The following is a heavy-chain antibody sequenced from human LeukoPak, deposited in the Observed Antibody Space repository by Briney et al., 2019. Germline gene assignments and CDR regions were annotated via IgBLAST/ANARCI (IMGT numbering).Heavy chain of an antibody. V-gene: IGHV1-18*01. Sequence: ASVKVSCKASGYTFNTFSIAWVRQAPGQGLEWMGWINANNGKTHYAQKFHDRVTMTTDTSTNTAYLELRGLKSDDTAMYYCSRDSTFGAVVDFNFWGQRTLVTVSS. J-gene: IGHJ4*02. D-gene: IGHD3-16*02. CDR3: SRDSTFGAVVDFNF. CDR2: INANNGKT. CDR1: GYTFNTFS.